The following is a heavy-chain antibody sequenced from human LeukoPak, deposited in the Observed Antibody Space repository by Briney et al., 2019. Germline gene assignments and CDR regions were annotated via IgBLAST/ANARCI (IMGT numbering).Heavy chain of an antibody. V-gene: IGHV3-9*03. D-gene: IGHD7-27*01. CDR1: GFTFDDYA. J-gene: IGHJ3*02. CDR3: AKETTRTGDDAFDI. CDR2: ISWNSGSI. Sequence: GGSLRPSCAASGFTFDDYAMHWVRQAPGKGLEWVSGISWNSGSIGYADSVKGRFTISRDNAKNSLYLQMNSLRAEDMALYYCAKETTRTGDDAFDIWGQGTMVTVSS.